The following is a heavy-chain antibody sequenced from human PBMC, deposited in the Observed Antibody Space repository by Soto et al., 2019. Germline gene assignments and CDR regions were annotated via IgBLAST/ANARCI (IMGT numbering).Heavy chain of an antibody. CDR2: ISSSGSTT. J-gene: IGHJ4*02. V-gene: IGHV3-23*01. Sequence: PGGSLRLSCAASGFTFSSYGMSWVRQAPGKGLEWVAAISSSGSTTYYADSVKGRFTISRDNSKNTLYLQMNSLRAEDTAVYYCARDGHYYFDFWAQGTLVTVSS. CDR3: ARDGHYYFDF. CDR1: GFTFSSYG.